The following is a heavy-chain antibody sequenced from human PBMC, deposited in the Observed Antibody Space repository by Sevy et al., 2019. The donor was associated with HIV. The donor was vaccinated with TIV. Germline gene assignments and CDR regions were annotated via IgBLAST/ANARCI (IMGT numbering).Heavy chain of an antibody. CDR3: ARGKGGYGYGLNY. Sequence: GGSLRPSCSASGFTVSINYMTWVRQAPGKGLEGVSVIYSDGTTHNGDSVKGRFTISGDNSENTLYLQMNSLRVEDTAVYYCARGKGGYGYGLNYWGQGTLVTVSS. V-gene: IGHV3-66*01. CDR2: IYSDGTT. D-gene: IGHD5-18*01. CDR1: GFTVSINY. J-gene: IGHJ4*02.